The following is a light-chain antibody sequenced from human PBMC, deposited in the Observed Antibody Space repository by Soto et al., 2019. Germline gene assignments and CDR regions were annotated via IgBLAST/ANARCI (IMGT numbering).Light chain of an antibody. CDR1: SSNIGSDY. CDR2: RNR. CDR3: AAWDDSLSGLV. J-gene: IGLJ3*02. Sequence: QSVLSQPPSASGTPGQRVTISCSGSSSNIGSDYVYWYQQIPGTAPKVVIYRNRQRPSGVPDRFSGSKSGTSASLAISGLRSEDEADYYCAAWDDSLSGLVFGGGTKVTVL. V-gene: IGLV1-47*01.